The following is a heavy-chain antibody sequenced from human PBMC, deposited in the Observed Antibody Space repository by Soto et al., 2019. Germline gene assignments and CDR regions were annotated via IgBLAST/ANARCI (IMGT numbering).Heavy chain of an antibody. V-gene: IGHV3-23*01. CDR1: GFTFPNYV. CDR2: LSGSGGST. Sequence: GGSLRLSCAASGFTFPNYVMNWVRQAPGKGLEWVSALSGSGGSTYYADSVKGRFTISRDNAKNTLYLQLNSLRAEDTAVYYCARSSSGDYWGQGTLVTVSS. CDR3: ARSSSGDY. D-gene: IGHD6-6*01. J-gene: IGHJ4*02.